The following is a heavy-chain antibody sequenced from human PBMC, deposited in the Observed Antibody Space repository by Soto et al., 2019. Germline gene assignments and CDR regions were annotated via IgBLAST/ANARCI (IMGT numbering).Heavy chain of an antibody. CDR1: GYTFTSYG. V-gene: IGHV1-18*01. J-gene: IGHJ3*02. CDR2: ISAYNGNT. Sequence: GASVKVSCKASGYTFTSYGISWVRQAPGQGLEWMGWISAYNGNTNYAQKLQGRVTMTTDTSTSTAYMELRSLRSDDTAVYYCARDRQDIVVVPAAAAQDAFDIWGQGTMVTVS. D-gene: IGHD2-2*01. CDR3: ARDRQDIVVVPAAAAQDAFDI.